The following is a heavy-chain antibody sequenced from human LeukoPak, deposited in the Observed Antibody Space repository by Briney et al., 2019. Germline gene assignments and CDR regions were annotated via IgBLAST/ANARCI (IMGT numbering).Heavy chain of an antibody. CDR2: IYYSGST. Sequence: SETPSLTCTVSGGSISSYYWSWIRQPPGKGLEWIGYIYYSGSTNYNPSLKSRVTISVDTSKNQFSLKLSSVTAADTAVYYCARHFGGNSEDAFDIWGQGTMVTVSS. CDR3: ARHFGGNSEDAFDI. V-gene: IGHV4-59*08. CDR1: GGSISSYY. D-gene: IGHD4-23*01. J-gene: IGHJ3*02.